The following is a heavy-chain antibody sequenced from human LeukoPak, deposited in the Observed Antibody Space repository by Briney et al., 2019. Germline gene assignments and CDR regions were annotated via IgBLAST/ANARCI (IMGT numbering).Heavy chain of an antibody. CDR3: GISERSVNVFDI. CDR2: IYNSGST. J-gene: IGHJ6*02. CDR1: GGPQKCHL. D-gene: IGHD1-1*01. Sequence: PSETVSLTCCLSGGPQKCHLWLGPRQPAGKALEWIGRIYNSGSTHYNPSLMSRLTISVDASKNQFSLKLRSITAADKAVDYWGISERSVNVFDIWGQGTTVTVSS. V-gene: IGHV4-4*07.